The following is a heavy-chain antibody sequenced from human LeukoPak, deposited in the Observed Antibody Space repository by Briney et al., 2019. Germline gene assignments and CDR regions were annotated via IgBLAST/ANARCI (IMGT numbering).Heavy chain of an antibody. Sequence: SETLSLTCTVSGGSISSYYWSWIRQPPGKGLEWIGYIYYSGSTNYNPSLKSRVTISVDTSKNQFSLKLSSVTAADTAVYYCARDLSIVGATLGRFDPWGQGTLVTVSS. CDR1: GGSISSYY. CDR3: ARDLSIVGATLGRFDP. J-gene: IGHJ5*02. D-gene: IGHD1-26*01. V-gene: IGHV4-59*01. CDR2: IYYSGST.